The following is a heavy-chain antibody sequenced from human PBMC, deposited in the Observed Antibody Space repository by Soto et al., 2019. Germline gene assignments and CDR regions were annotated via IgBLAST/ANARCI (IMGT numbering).Heavy chain of an antibody. CDR2: ISSSSSYI. D-gene: IGHD2-15*01. Sequence: GGSLRLSCAASGFTFSSYSMNWVRQAPGKGLEWVSSISSSSSYIYYADSVKGRFTISRDNAKNSLYLQMNSLRAEDTAVYYCAKLSRKLHMDVWGKGTTVTVSS. CDR3: AKLSRKLHMDV. V-gene: IGHV3-21*01. J-gene: IGHJ6*03. CDR1: GFTFSSYS.